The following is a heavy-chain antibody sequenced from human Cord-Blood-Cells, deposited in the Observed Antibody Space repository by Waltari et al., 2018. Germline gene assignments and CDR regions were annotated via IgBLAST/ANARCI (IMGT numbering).Heavy chain of an antibody. J-gene: IGHJ5*02. Sequence: QLQLQESGPGLVKPSETLSLTCTVSGGSISSRSYYWGWIRQPPGQGLEWIGSIYYSGSTYYNPSLKSRVTISVDTSKNQFSLKLSSVTAADTAVYYCARHVGSGGVKRTYNWFDPWGQGTLVTVSS. D-gene: IGHD3-16*01. CDR1: GGSISSRSYY. V-gene: IGHV4-39*07. CDR2: IYYSGST. CDR3: ARHVGSGGVKRTYNWFDP.